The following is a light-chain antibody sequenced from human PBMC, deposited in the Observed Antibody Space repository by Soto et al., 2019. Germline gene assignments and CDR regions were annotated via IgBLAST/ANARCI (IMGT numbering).Light chain of an antibody. V-gene: IGLV2-8*01. CDR2: EVS. Sequence: QSALTQPPSASGSPGQSVTISCTGTSSDVGGYNSVSCYRQHPGKAAKLMIYEVSRRPSGVPDRFSASKSGNTAPLTVSGLQAEDEADYYCSSYAGSDNYVVFGGGTKLTVL. J-gene: IGLJ2*01. CDR3: SSYAGSDNYVV. CDR1: SSDVGGYNS.